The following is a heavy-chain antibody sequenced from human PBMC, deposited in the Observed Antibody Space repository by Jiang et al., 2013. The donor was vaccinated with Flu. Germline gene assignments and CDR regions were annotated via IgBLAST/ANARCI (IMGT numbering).Heavy chain of an antibody. D-gene: IGHD4-17*01. CDR1: GFSLSTSGMC. V-gene: IGHV2-70*01. CDR3: ARMLRTTVTTTLDY. J-gene: IGHJ4*02. Sequence: KPTQTLTLTCTFSGFSLSTSGMCVSWIRQPPGKALEWLALIDWDDDKYYSTSLKTRLTISKDTSKNQVVLTMTNMDPVDTATYYCARMLRTTVTTTLDYWGQGNPGHRLL. CDR2: IDWDDDK.